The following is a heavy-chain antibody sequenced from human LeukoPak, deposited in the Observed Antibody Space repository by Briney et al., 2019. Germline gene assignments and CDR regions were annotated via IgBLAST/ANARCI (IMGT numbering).Heavy chain of an antibody. CDR1: GGSISSYY. Sequence: SETLSLTCTVSGGSISSYYWSWIRQPPGKGLEWIGYIYYSGSTNYNPSLKSRVTITVDTSKNQFSLKLSSVTAADTAVYYCAHLNVHNWNLPRDAFDIWGQGTMVTVSS. V-gene: IGHV4-59*01. D-gene: IGHD1-20*01. CDR3: AHLNVHNWNLPRDAFDI. CDR2: IYYSGST. J-gene: IGHJ3*02.